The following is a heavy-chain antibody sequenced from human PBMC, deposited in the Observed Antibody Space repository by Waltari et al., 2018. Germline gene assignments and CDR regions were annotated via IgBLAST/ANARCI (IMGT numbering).Heavy chain of an antibody. J-gene: IGHJ4*02. D-gene: IGHD1-1*01. Sequence: QVQLVQSGAEVKKPVVSVKVSCKASGYSFIDIYIHCLRQTPGQALEWMGWINPSSGVTEYAQKLQRRVTRAWDTSISAAYLVLSRLTSDDAAVDYWARDVYGTEAAFDNWAQGTLVTVSS. V-gene: IGHV1-2*02. CDR2: INPSSGVT. CDR1: GYSFIDIY. CDR3: ARDVYGTEAAFDN.